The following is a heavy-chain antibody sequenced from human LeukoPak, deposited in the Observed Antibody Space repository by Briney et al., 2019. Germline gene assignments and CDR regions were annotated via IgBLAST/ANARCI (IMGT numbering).Heavy chain of an antibody. CDR3: ARVYTYCSGGSCLDY. CDR1: GYTFTSYG. Sequence: ASVKVSCKASGYTFTSYGISWVRQAPGQGLEWMGWINPNSGGTNYAQKFQGRVTMTRDTSISTAYMELSRLRSDDTAVYYCARVYTYCSGGSCLDYWGQGTLVTVSS. V-gene: IGHV1-2*02. J-gene: IGHJ4*02. D-gene: IGHD2-15*01. CDR2: INPNSGGT.